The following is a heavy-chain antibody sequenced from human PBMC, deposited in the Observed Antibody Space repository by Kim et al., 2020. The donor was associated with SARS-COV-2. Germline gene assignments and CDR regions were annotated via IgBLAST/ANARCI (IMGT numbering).Heavy chain of an antibody. V-gene: IGHV4-59*08. CDR3: ARHTGDFWSGYYYNYFDY. CDR2: IYYSGST. D-gene: IGHD3-3*01. CDR1: GDSISSYY. J-gene: IGHJ4*02. Sequence: SETLSLTCTVSGDSISSYYWSWIRQPPGKGLEWIGYIYYSGSTNYNPSLKSRVTISVDTSKNQFSLKLSSVTAADTAVYYCARHTGDFWSGYYYNYFDYWGQGTLVTVSS.